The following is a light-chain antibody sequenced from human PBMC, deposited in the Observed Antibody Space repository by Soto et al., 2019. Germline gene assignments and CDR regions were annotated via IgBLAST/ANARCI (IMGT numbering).Light chain of an antibody. CDR3: QQYNIWPPLT. J-gene: IGKJ4*01. Sequence: EVVMTQSPATLSVSPGERATLSCRASQSVSSSLAWYQQKPGQAPRLLIYGASTRATGIPARFSGSGSGPEFTLTISSLQTEDFAVYYCQQYNIWPPLTFGGGTKVEIK. V-gene: IGKV3-15*01. CDR2: GAS. CDR1: QSVSSS.